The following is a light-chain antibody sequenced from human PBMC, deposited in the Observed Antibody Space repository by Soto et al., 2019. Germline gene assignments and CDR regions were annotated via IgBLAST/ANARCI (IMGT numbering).Light chain of an antibody. Sequence: EIVLTQSPGTLSLSPGERATLSCRASQSVSSSYLAWYQQKPGQAPRLLIYGASSRATDIPDRFSGSGSGTDFTLTISRLEPEDFAVYYWQQYGPSPPKYTFGQGTKLEIK. CDR2: GAS. V-gene: IGKV3-20*01. J-gene: IGKJ2*01. CDR1: QSVSSSY. CDR3: QQYGPSPPKYT.